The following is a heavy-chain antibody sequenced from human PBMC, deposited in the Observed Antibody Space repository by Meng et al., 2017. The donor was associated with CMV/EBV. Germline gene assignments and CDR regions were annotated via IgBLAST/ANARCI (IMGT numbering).Heavy chain of an antibody. CDR2: INSDGSST. Sequence: GESLKISCAASGFTFSSYWMHWVRQAPGKGLVWVSRINSDGSSTSYADSVKGRFTISRDNAKNTLYLQMNSLRAEDTAVYYCAREAAAGAPDYWGQGTLVTVSS. CDR3: AREAAAGAPDY. CDR1: GFTFSSYW. J-gene: IGHJ4*02. D-gene: IGHD6-13*01. V-gene: IGHV3-74*01.